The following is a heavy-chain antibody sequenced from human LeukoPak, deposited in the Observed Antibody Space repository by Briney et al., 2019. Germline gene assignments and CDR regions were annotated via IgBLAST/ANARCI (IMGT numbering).Heavy chain of an antibody. V-gene: IGHV3-23*01. CDR2: ISGSGGST. Sequence: PGRSLRLSCAASGFTFSSYAMSWVRQAPGKGLEWVSAISGSGGSTYYADSVKGRFTISRDNSKNKLYLQMNSLRAEDTAVYYCAKAWGYCSSTSCYEAPLDYYGMDVWGQGTTVTVSS. CDR1: GFTFSSYA. D-gene: IGHD2-2*01. J-gene: IGHJ6*02. CDR3: AKAWGYCSSTSCYEAPLDYYGMDV.